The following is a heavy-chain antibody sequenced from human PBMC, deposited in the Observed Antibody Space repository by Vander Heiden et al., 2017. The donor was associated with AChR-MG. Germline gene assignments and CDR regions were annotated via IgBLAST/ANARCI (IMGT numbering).Heavy chain of an antibody. V-gene: IGHV3-30*02. CDR1: GFTSSSYG. Sequence: QVQLVESGGGVVQPGGSLGRSWAAPGFTSSSYGMHWVRQAPGKGLEWVAFIRYDGSNKYYADSVKGRFTISRDNSKNTLYLQMNSLRAEDTAVYYCAKVASRSDVYSGSYHFDYWGQGTLVTVSS. J-gene: IGHJ4*02. CDR3: AKVASRSDVYSGSYHFDY. CDR2: IRYDGSNK. D-gene: IGHD1-26*01.